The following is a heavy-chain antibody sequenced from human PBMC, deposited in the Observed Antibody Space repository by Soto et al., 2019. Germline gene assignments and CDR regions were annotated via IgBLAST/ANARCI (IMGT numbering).Heavy chain of an antibody. V-gene: IGHV3-9*01. CDR2: TSWNSGSI. Sequence: PVGSLRLSCAASGFTFDDYAMHWVRQAPGKGLEWVSGTSWNSGSIGYADSVKGRFTISRDNAKNSLYLQMNSLRAEDTALYYCAKDWDTAMAGYFDYWGQGTLVTVSS. D-gene: IGHD5-18*01. J-gene: IGHJ4*02. CDR3: AKDWDTAMAGYFDY. CDR1: GFTFDDYA.